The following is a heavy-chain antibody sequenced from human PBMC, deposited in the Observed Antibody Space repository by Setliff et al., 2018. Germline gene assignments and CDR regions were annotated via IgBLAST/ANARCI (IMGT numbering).Heavy chain of an antibody. J-gene: IGHJ4*02. Sequence: PSETLSLTCTVPGGSISSISYYWGWIRQPPGKGLEWIGTVYDSGTTYYNPSLKSRVTISIDTSKDQFSLKLISMTAADTAVYYCARGRNIAARLLDSWGQGTLVTVSS. V-gene: IGHV4-39*07. CDR3: ARGRNIAARLLDS. CDR2: VYDSGTT. CDR1: GGSISSISYY. D-gene: IGHD6-6*01.